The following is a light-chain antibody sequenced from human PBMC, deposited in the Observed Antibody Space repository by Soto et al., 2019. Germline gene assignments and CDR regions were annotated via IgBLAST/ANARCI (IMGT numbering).Light chain of an antibody. CDR2: GAS. CDR1: QAISNY. Sequence: DIQMTQSPASLSASIGDRVTITCRASQAISNYLAWYQQRPGRVPKLLIYGASTLHSGVPSRFSGSGSGTDFTLNINSLQPEDVANYYCQNYNSAPQTFGQGTKVEIQ. J-gene: IGKJ1*01. CDR3: QNYNSAPQT. V-gene: IGKV1-27*01.